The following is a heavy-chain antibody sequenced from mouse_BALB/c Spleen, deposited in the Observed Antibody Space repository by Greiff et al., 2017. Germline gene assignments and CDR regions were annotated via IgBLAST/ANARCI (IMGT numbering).Heavy chain of an antibody. CDR3: ARSGAVCAMDY. CDR1: GFTFSSFG. J-gene: IGHJ4*01. Sequence: EVKLVESGGGLVQPGGSRKLSCAASGFTFSSFGMHWVRQAPEKGLEWVAYISSGSSTIYYADTVKGRFTISRDNPKNTLFLQMTSLRSEDTAMYYCARSGAVCAMDYWGQGTSVTVSS. D-gene: IGHD6-1*01. CDR2: ISSGSSTI. V-gene: IGHV5-17*02.